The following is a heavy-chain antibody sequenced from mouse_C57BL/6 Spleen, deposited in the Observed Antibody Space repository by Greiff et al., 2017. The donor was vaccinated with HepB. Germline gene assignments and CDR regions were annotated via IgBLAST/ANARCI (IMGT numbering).Heavy chain of an antibody. D-gene: IGHD2-1*01. CDR1: GYTFTSYW. CDR3: AREGAYCNSDYYAMDY. V-gene: IGHV1-52*01. CDR2: IDPSDSET. Sequence: QVQLQQPGAELVRPGSSVKLSCKASGYTFTSYWMHWVKQRPIQGLEWIGNIDPSDSETHYNQKFKDKATLTVDKSSSTAYMQLSSLTSEDSAVYYCAREGAYCNSDYYAMDYWGQGTSVTVSS. J-gene: IGHJ4*01.